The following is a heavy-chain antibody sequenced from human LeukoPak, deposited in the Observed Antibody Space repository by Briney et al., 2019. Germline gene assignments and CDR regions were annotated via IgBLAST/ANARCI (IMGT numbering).Heavy chain of an antibody. Sequence: PGGSLRLSCAASGFTLSEYSINWVRPAPGIGLEWVSSLFGTLNYKYQAQSLKGRFTISRDHAKNSLYLQMNSLRAEDTSVYYCARVGATTWGAFDIWGQGTMVTVSS. J-gene: IGHJ3*02. CDR1: GFTLSEYS. CDR3: ARVGATTWGAFDI. D-gene: IGHD1-26*01. CDR2: LFGTLNYK. V-gene: IGHV3-21*01.